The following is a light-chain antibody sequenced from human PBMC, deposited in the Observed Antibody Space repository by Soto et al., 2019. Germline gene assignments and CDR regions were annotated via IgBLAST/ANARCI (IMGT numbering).Light chain of an antibody. CDR2: EVT. CDR1: TSDVGGYNS. J-gene: IGLJ2*01. V-gene: IGLV2-23*02. CDR3: CSYAGSPTLI. Sequence: QSALTQPASLSGSLGQSITISCTGTTSDVGGYNSVSWFQHLPDKAPKLIISEVTLRPSGVSNRFSGSKSANTASLTISGLQAEDEADYYCCSYAGSPTLIFGGGTKLTVL.